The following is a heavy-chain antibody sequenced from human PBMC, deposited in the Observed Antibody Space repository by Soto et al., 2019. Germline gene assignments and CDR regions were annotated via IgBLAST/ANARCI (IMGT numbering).Heavy chain of an antibody. CDR3: ARTYYYDSSGYYVNDY. Sequence: SGPTLVNPTQTLTLTCTFSGFSLSTSGMCVSWIRQPPGKALEWLALIDWDDDKYYSTSLKTRLTISKDTSKNQVVLTMTNMDPVDTATYYCARTYYYDSSGYYVNDYWGQGTLVTVSS. J-gene: IGHJ4*02. V-gene: IGHV2-70*01. CDR2: IDWDDDK. CDR1: GFSLSTSGMC. D-gene: IGHD3-22*01.